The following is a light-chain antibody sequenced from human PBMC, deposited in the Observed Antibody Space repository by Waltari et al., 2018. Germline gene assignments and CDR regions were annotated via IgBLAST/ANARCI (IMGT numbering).Light chain of an antibody. CDR3: HQTYNSPFT. CDR1: QTISHF. J-gene: IGKJ3*01. V-gene: IGKV1-39*01. Sequence: DIQMTQSPSSLSASIGDRVTITCRASQTISHFLNRYQQKPGKAPKLLVYLASNLQSGVPSKFSGRGSGTDFTLTISSLQPDDFATYFCHQTYNSPFTFGPGTKVDVK. CDR2: LAS.